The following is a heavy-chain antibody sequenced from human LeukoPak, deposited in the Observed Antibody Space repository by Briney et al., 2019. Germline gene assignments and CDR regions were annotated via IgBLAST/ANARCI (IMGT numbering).Heavy chain of an antibody. J-gene: IGHJ4*02. D-gene: IGHD1-20*01. CDR3: ARQPNELTGYYFDY. CDR1: GFTFSDYY. CDR2: ISSSGSTI. V-gene: IGHV3-11*01. Sequence: PGGSLRLSCAASGFTFSDYYMSWIRQAPGKGLGSVSYISSSGSTIYYADSEKGRFTISRDNAKNSLYLQMNSLRAEDTAVYYCARQPNELTGYYFDYWGQGTLVTVSS.